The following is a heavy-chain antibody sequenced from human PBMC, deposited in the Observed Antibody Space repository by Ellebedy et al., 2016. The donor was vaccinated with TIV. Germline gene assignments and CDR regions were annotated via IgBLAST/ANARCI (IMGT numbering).Heavy chain of an antibody. V-gene: IGHV4-59*01. CDR2: ISYSGST. D-gene: IGHD4-23*01. CDR1: GGSISSYY. CDR3: ARLADSGGLGLYYFDY. Sequence: MPSETLSLTCTVSGGSISSYYWSWIRQPPGKGLEWVAYISYSGSTNYNPSLKSRVTISVDTSKNQFSLKLNSVTAADTAVYYCARLADSGGLGLYYFDYWGQGTLVTVSS. J-gene: IGHJ4*02.